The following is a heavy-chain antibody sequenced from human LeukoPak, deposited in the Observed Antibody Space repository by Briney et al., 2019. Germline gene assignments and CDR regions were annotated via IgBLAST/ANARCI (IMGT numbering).Heavy chain of an antibody. Sequence: GGSLRLSCAASGFTVSSNYMSWVRQAPGKGLEWVSVIYSGDSTYYADSVKGRLTISRDNSKNTLYLQMNSLRAEDTAVYYCARVPPYSGSYSYYFDYWGQGTLVTVSS. J-gene: IGHJ4*02. D-gene: IGHD1-26*01. V-gene: IGHV3-66*02. CDR1: GFTVSSNY. CDR3: ARVPPYSGSYSYYFDY. CDR2: IYSGDST.